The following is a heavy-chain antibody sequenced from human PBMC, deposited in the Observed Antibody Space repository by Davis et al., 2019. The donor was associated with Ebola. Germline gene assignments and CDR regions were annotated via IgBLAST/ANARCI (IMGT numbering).Heavy chain of an antibody. V-gene: IGHV4-39*01. CDR1: GGSISSTSYY. CDR3: ARHWGYSGNFDY. J-gene: IGHJ4*02. CDR2: IYYSGST. Sequence: MPSETLSLTCSVSGGSISSTSYYWGWIRQPPGKGLERIGSIYYSGSTNYNPSLKSRVTISVDTSKNQFSLKLSSVTAADTAVYYCARHWGYSGNFDYWGQGTLVTVSS. D-gene: IGHD5-12*01.